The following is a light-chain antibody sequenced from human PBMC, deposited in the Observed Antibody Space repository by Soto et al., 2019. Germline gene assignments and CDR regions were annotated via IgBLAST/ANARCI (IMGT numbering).Light chain of an antibody. CDR3: QQVKTFPRT. J-gene: IGKJ1*01. V-gene: IGKV1-12*01. Sequence: DIQMTQSPSSMSASVGDRVTITCRASQDIGSQLGWYQQKPGKAPKLLIHAASTLQRGVPFRFSGSGSGTEFTLTISSLQCEDFANYYFQQVKTFPRTFGQGTKVEIE. CDR1: QDIGSQ. CDR2: AAS.